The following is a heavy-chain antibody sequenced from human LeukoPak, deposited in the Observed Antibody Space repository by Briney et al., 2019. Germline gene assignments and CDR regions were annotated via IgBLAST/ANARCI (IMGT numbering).Heavy chain of an antibody. D-gene: IGHD6-19*01. CDR1: GYTFTSYG. CDR2: ISAYNGNT. J-gene: IGHJ4*02. Sequence: ASVKVSCKASGYTFTSYGISWVRQAPGQGLEWMGWISAYNGNTNYAQELQGRVTMTTDTSTSTAYMELRSLRSDDTAVYYCARDRTKLKVQWLVPMDYWGQGTLVTVSS. V-gene: IGHV1-18*01. CDR3: ARDRTKLKVQWLVPMDY.